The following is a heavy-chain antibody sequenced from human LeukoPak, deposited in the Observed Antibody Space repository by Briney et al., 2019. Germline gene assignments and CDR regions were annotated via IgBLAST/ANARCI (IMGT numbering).Heavy chain of an antibody. D-gene: IGHD2-15*01. J-gene: IGHJ4*02. CDR1: GFTFSSYG. V-gene: IGHV3-30*02. Sequence: GGSLRLSCAASGFTFSSYGMHWVRQAQGKGLEWVAYIRYDGSNKYYADSVKGRFTISRDNSKNTLYLQMNSLRAEDTAVYYCAKKKGYCSGGICYYFDYWGQGTLVTVSS. CDR2: IRYDGSNK. CDR3: AKKKGYCSGGICYYFDY.